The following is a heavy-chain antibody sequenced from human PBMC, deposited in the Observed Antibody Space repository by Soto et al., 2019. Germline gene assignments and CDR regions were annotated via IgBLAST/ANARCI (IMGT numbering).Heavy chain of an antibody. D-gene: IGHD5-18*01. CDR1: GFTFSSYA. Sequence: LRLSCAASGFTFSSYAMHWVRQAPGKGLEWVAVISYDGSNKYYADSVKGRFTISRDNSKNTLYLQMNSLRAEDTAVYYCARETGYSYGLYYYYYYGMDVWGQGTTVTVS. J-gene: IGHJ6*02. CDR2: ISYDGSNK. V-gene: IGHV3-30-3*01. CDR3: ARETGYSYGLYYYYYYGMDV.